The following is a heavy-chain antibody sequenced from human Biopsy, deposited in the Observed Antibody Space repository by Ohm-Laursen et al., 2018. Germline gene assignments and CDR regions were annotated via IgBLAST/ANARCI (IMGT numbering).Heavy chain of an antibody. CDR2: IIAVSGLV. V-gene: IGHV1-69*17. CDR3: TTPFQYYDSWGGYPPFDH. J-gene: IGHJ4*02. D-gene: IGHD3-3*01. CDR1: GGTFSNYA. Sequence: SSVKVSCKASGGTFSNYAISWVRQAPGEGLEWMGGIIAVSGLVNYAPKFQGRVSITADKSTTTAYMELSNLKSEDTAVYYCTTPFQYYDSWGGYPPFDHWGQGTLVTVSS.